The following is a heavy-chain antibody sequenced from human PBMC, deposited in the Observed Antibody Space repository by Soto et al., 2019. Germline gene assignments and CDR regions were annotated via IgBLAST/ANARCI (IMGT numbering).Heavy chain of an antibody. J-gene: IGHJ5*02. CDR3: ARDRGHYYDSSGYWNWFDP. Sequence: ASVKVSCKASGYTFTGYYLHWVRQAPGQGLEWTGWINPNSGGTNYAQKFQGRVTMTRDTSISTAYMELSRLRSDDTAVYYCARDRGHYYDSSGYWNWFDPWGQGTLVTVSS. CDR1: GYTFTGYY. V-gene: IGHV1-2*02. D-gene: IGHD3-22*01. CDR2: INPNSGGT.